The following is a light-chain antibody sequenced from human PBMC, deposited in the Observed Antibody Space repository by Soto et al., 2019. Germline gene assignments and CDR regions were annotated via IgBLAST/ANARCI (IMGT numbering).Light chain of an antibody. CDR2: GAS. CDR3: LQHGTSPYT. CDR1: RGVTRS. J-gene: IGKJ1*01. V-gene: IGKV3-20*01. Sequence: EIVLTQSPGTLSLSPGERATLSCRASRGVTRSLAWFQQKAGQAPRLLIYGASTRATGIPDRFSGSGSGTDCTLIISRVEPEDFAVYYCLQHGTSPYTFGQGTKVDIK.